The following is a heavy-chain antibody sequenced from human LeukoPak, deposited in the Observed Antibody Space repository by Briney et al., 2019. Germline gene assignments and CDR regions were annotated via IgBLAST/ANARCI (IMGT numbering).Heavy chain of an antibody. CDR1: GFTFSSYG. J-gene: IGHJ4*02. D-gene: IGHD2-2*01. Sequence: GGSLRLSCAASGFTFSSYGMHWVRQAPGKGLEWVAVIWYDGSNKYYADSVKGRFTISRDNSKNTLYLQMNSLRAEDTDVYYCARDRGYCSSTSCPLDYWGQGTLVTVSS. CDR3: ARDRGYCSSTSCPLDY. V-gene: IGHV3-33*01. CDR2: IWYDGSNK.